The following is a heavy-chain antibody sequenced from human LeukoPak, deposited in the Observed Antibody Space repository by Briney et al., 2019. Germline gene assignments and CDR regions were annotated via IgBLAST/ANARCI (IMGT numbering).Heavy chain of an antibody. V-gene: IGHV5-51*01. CDR1: GYSLTSYW. D-gene: IGHD3-10*01. J-gene: IGHJ5*02. CDR2: IYPGDSDT. Sequence: GESLKISCKGSGYSLTSYWIGWVRQMPGKGLEWMGIIYPGDSDTRYSPSFQGQVTISADKSISTAYLQWSSLKASDTAMYYCARLGGSMVRGVPNWFDPWGQGTLVTVSS. CDR3: ARLGGSMVRGVPNWFDP.